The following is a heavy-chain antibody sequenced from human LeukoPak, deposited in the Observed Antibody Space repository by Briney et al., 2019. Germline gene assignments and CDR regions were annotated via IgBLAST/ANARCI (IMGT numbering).Heavy chain of an antibody. CDR2: IYYSGST. D-gene: IGHD3-3*01. CDR3: ARAEPLWSGYLNWFDP. J-gene: IGHJ5*02. Sequence: KPSETLSLTCTVSGGSVTSSSYYWGWIRQPPGKGLEWIGNIYYSGSTYYNPSLKSRVTISVDTSKNQFSLKLSSVTAADTAVYYCARAEPLWSGYLNWFDPWGQGTLVTVSS. V-gene: IGHV4-39*07. CDR1: GGSVTSSSYY.